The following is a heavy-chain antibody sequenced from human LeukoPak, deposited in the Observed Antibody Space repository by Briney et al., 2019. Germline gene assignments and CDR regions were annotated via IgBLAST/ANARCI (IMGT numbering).Heavy chain of an antibody. D-gene: IGHD3-22*01. V-gene: IGHV1-18*01. Sequence: GASVKVSCKASGYTFISYDINWVRQATGQGLEWMGWIRVYNGNTNYAQKLQGRVTMTTDTSTSTAYMELRSLRSDDTAVYYCARGPGGRSGYYPLEDYYYYSTWTSGAKGPRSPSP. CDR3: ARGPGGRSGYYPLEDYYYYSTWTS. J-gene: IGHJ6*03. CDR1: GYTFISYD. CDR2: IRVYNGNT.